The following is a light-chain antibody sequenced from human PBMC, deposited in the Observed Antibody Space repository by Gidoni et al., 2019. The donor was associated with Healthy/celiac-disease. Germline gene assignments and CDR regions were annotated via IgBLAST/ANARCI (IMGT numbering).Light chain of an antibody. J-gene: IGKJ1*01. CDR1: QSVSSSY. CDR3: QQYGGT. CDR2: GAS. Sequence: EIVLTQSPGTLSLSPGERATLSCRASQSVSSSYLAWYQQNPGQAPRLLIYGASSRATGIPDRVSGSGSGTDFTLTISRLEPEDFAVYYCQQYGGTFGQGTKVEIK. V-gene: IGKV3-20*01.